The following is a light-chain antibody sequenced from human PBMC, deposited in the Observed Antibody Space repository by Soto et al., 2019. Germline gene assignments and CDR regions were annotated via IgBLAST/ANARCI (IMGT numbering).Light chain of an antibody. Sequence: EIVMTQSPDTLSVSPGKRAPLSCRARQSVSSSLAWYQQKTGQPPRILIYGASTRDTGIPARFSGSGSGTEFTLTITSLQSEDFEVYYCQQYINWSWAFGQGTKVDIK. J-gene: IGKJ1*01. CDR3: QQYINWSWA. CDR2: GAS. CDR1: QSVSSS. V-gene: IGKV3-15*01.